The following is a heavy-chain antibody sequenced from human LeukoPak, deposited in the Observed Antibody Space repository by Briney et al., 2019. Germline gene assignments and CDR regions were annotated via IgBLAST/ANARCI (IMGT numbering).Heavy chain of an antibody. CDR2: ISYDGSNK. J-gene: IGHJ4*02. Sequence: GGSLRLSCAASGFTFSSYAMHWVRQAPGKGLEWVAVISYDGSNKYYADSVKGRFTISRDNSKNTLYLQMNSLRAEDTAVYYCARDRASYYYGSGSPDYWGQGTLVTVSS. CDR1: GFTFSSYA. CDR3: ARDRASYYYGSGSPDY. D-gene: IGHD3-10*01. V-gene: IGHV3-30-3*01.